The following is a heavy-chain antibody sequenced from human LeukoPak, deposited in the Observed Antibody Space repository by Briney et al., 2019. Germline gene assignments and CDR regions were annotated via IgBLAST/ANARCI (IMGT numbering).Heavy chain of an antibody. CDR3: AREKEGSWIQLWFGY. J-gene: IGHJ4*02. Sequence: ASVKVSCKASGGTFSSYAISWVRRAPGQGLEWMGRIIPILGIANYAQKFQGRVTITADKSTSTAYMELSSLRSEDTAVYYCAREKEGSWIQLWFGYWGQGTLVTVSS. CDR2: IIPILGIA. D-gene: IGHD5-18*01. V-gene: IGHV1-69*04. CDR1: GGTFSSYA.